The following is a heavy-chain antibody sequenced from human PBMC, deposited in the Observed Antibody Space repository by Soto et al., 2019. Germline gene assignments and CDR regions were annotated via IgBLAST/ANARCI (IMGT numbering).Heavy chain of an antibody. V-gene: IGHV3-7*05. CDR3: ARDRLAVAGTPVFRYYYGMDV. CDR2: IKQDGSEK. J-gene: IGHJ6*02. CDR1: GFTFSSYW. Sequence: GGSLRLSCAASGFTFSSYWMSWVRQAPGKGLEWVANIKQDGSEKYYVDSVKGRFAISRDNAKNSLYLQMNSLRAEDTAVYYCARDRLAVAGTPVFRYYYGMDVWGQGTTVTVSS. D-gene: IGHD6-19*01.